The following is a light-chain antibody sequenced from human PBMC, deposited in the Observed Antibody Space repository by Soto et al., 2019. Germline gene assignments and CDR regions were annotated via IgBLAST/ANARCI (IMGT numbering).Light chain of an antibody. Sequence: DIQMTQSPSTLSASVGDRVTITCRASQSISSWLAWYQQKSGKAPKLLIYKASSLESGVPSRFSGSGSGTEFTLTISSLQPDDFATYYCQQYNSYLWTFGQGTKGDIK. CDR1: QSISSW. CDR3: QQYNSYLWT. V-gene: IGKV1-5*03. J-gene: IGKJ1*01. CDR2: KAS.